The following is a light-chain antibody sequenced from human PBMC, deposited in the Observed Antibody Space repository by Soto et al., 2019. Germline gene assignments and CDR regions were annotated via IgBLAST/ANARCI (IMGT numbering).Light chain of an antibody. CDR3: TSYVGSNIWV. CDR2: EVS. J-gene: IGLJ3*02. Sequence: QSALTQPPSASGSPGQSVTISCTGTSSDVGAYKYVSWYQQYPGKAPKLMIYEVSKRPSGVPDRFSGSKSGHTASLAVSGLHAEDEGDYYCTSYVGSNIWVFGGGTQLTVL. CDR1: SSDVGAYKY. V-gene: IGLV2-8*01.